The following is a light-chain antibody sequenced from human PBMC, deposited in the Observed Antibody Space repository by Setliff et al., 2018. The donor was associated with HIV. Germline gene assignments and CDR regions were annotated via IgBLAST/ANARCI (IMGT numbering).Light chain of an antibody. V-gene: IGLV2-14*01. J-gene: IGLJ1*01. Sequence: QSVLTQPASVSGSPGQSITISCTGTSSDVGGYNYVSWYQQRPGKAPKLMIYDVSKRPSGVSNRFSGSKSGNTASLTISGLQAEDEADYYCSSYTSSIFYVFGTGTKVTVL. CDR1: SSDVGGYNY. CDR3: SSYTSSIFYV. CDR2: DVS.